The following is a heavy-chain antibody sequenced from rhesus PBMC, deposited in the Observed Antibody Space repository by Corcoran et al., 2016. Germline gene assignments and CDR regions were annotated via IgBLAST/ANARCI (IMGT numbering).Heavy chain of an antibody. CDR2: IHTDTGNP. J-gene: IGHJ4*01. CDR3: ARRGYSGYIY. D-gene: IGHD5-24*01. V-gene: IGHV7-114*01. Sequence: VQLVQSGAEVKQPGASVKVSCKASGSTFTSYGMSWVRQAPGQRLEWMGWIHTDTGNPTDAQGVKERCTVAMDTSISTAYLQSSSLKAEETAWYYCARRGYSGYIYWGQGVLVTVAS. CDR1: GSTFTSYG.